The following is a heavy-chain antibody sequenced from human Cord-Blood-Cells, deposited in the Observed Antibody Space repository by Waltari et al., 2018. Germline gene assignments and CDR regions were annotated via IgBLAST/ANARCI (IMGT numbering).Heavy chain of an antibody. CDR2: INHSGST. V-gene: IGHV4-34*01. D-gene: IGHD5-18*01. CDR3: ASRWDTFDY. J-gene: IGHJ4*02. Sequence: QVQLQQWGAGLLKPSETLSLTCAVYGGSFSGYYWSWIRQPPGKGLEWIGEINHSGSTNYNPPLKRRITISVDTYKNQFSLKLSSVTAADTAVYYCASRWDTFDYCGQGTLVTVSA. CDR1: GGSFSGYY.